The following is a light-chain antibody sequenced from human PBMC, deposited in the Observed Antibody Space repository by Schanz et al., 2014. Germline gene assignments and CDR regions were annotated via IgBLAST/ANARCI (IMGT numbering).Light chain of an antibody. Sequence: SALTQPASVSGSPGQSITISCTGTSSDIGGYNYVSWYQQHPGKAPKVMIFDVSNRPSGVSNRFSGSKSGNTASLTISGLQAEDEADYYCSSYTTSSTRLFGGGTKLTVL. CDR2: DVS. CDR1: SSDIGGYNY. J-gene: IGLJ3*02. V-gene: IGLV2-14*03. CDR3: SSYTTSSTRL.